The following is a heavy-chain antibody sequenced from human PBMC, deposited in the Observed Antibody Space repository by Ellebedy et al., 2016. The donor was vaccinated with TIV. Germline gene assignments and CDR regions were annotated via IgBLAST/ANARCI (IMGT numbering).Heavy chain of an antibody. V-gene: IGHV1-8*02. CDR2: MNPHGNT. D-gene: IGHD5-18*01. Sequence: ASVNVSCXASGDTFTNFDINWVRQAAGQGLEWMGWMNPHGNTGYAQKFLGRVTLSRDTSISTAYMELSSLRSEDTAVYYCARYISGSGFHHWGQGTLVTVSS. CDR3: ARYISGSGFHH. J-gene: IGHJ4*02. CDR1: GDTFTNFD.